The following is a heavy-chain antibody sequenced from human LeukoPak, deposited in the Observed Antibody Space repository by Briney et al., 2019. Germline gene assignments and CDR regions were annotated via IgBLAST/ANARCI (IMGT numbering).Heavy chain of an antibody. Sequence: SETLSLTCTVSGGSIISAVYYWSWIRQPPGKGLEWIGHIYYSGSTYYSPSLMGRVTISVDTSKNQFSLKLRSVTAADTAVYYCARVRKLRYFDYFDFWGQGTLVTVSS. D-gene: IGHD3-9*01. CDR2: IYYSGST. CDR1: GGSIISAVYY. CDR3: ARVRKLRYFDYFDF. J-gene: IGHJ4*02. V-gene: IGHV4-30-4*01.